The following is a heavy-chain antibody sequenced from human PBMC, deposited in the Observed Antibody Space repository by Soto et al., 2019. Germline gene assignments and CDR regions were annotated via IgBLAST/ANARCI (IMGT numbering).Heavy chain of an antibody. CDR2: IWYDGSNK. V-gene: IGHV3-33*01. D-gene: IGHD3-3*01. Sequence: GGSLRLSCAASGFTFSSYGMHWVRQAPGKGLEWVAVIWYDGSNKYYADSVKGRFTISRDNSKNTLYLQMNSLRAEDTAVYYCARDPRYYDFWSGPRGDYYYYYMDVWGKGTTVTVSS. CDR3: ARDPRYYDFWSGPRGDYYYYYMDV. CDR1: GFTFSSYG. J-gene: IGHJ6*03.